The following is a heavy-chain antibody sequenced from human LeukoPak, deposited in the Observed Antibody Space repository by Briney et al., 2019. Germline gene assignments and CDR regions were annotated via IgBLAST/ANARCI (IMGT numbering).Heavy chain of an antibody. D-gene: IGHD1-26*01. CDR1: GGSFSVYY. J-gene: IGHJ5*02. Sequence: PSETLSLTCAVYGGSFSVYYWSWIRQPPGKGLEWIGEINHSGSTNYNPSLKSRVTISVDTSTNQFSLKLSSVTAADTAVYYCESIVGAPSDWFDPWGQGTLVTVS. V-gene: IGHV4-34*01. CDR2: INHSGST. CDR3: ESIVGAPSDWFDP.